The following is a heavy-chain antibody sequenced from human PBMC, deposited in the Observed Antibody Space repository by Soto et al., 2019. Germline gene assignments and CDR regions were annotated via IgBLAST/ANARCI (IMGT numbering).Heavy chain of an antibody. J-gene: IGHJ4*02. Sequence: QVQLVESGGGVVQPGRSLRLSCAASGFTFSSYGMHWVRQAPGKGLEWVAVIWYDGSNKYYADSVKGRFTISRDNSKNTLYLQMNSVRAEDTAVYYCARGFGYSSGWYGSLGYWGQGTLVTVSS. V-gene: IGHV3-33*01. CDR3: ARGFGYSSGWYGSLGY. D-gene: IGHD6-19*01. CDR1: GFTFSSYG. CDR2: IWYDGSNK.